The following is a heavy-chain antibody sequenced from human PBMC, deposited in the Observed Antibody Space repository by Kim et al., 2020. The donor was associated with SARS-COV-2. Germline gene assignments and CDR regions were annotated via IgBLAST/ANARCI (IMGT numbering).Heavy chain of an antibody. CDR2: T. J-gene: IGHJ4*02. CDR3: SGSSGWYRLDY. V-gene: IGHV4-4*02. D-gene: IGHD6-19*01. Sequence: TDNKPSLKRRVTISVDKSKNHLSLNLSSVTAADTAVYYCSGSSGWYRLDYWGQGTLVTVSS.